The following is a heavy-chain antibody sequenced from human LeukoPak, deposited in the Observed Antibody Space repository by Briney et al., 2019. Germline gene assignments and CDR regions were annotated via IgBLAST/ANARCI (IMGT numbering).Heavy chain of an antibody. J-gene: IGHJ2*01. CDR3: ARLTNRYFDL. D-gene: IGHD4/OR15-4a*01. CDR2: IKQDGSDT. CDR1: GFTFSVYW. Sequence: GGSLTLSCAASGFTFSVYWMSWVRQAPGKGLEWVVDIKQDGSDTYYAASVKGRFTISRDNAKYSLYLQMSSLRGDDTAVYYCARLTNRYFDLWGRGTLV. V-gene: IGHV3-7*03.